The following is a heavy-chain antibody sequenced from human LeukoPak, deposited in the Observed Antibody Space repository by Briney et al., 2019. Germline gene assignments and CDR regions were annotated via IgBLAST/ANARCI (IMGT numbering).Heavy chain of an antibody. Sequence: PXETLSLTCTVSGDSINSLDLWSWVRQPPGKGLEWIGEMYLSGTTHSNPSVKSRVTISIDKSKNQFFLNLSSVTAADTAVYYCARGGGGSSTVTTYWFDPWAREPWSPSPQ. V-gene: IGHV4-4*02. J-gene: IGHJ5*02. CDR1: GDSINSLDL. CDR2: MYLSGTT. D-gene: IGHD4-17*01. CDR3: ARGGGGSSTVTTYWFDP.